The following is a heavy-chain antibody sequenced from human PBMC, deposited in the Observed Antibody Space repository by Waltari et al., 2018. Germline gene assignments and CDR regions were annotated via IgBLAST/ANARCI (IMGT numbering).Heavy chain of an antibody. CDR2: ISWKSGSI. CDR1: GFTFDDYA. D-gene: IGHD4-17*01. CDR3: AKAWGTDYGDYFDY. J-gene: IGHJ4*02. V-gene: IGHV3-9*03. Sequence: EVQLVESGGGLVQPGRSLRLSCAASGFTFDDYAMHWVRQAPGKGLEWFSGISWKSGSIGYADSVKGRFTISRDNAKNSLYLQMNSLRAEDMALYYCAKAWGTDYGDYFDYWGQGTLVTVSS.